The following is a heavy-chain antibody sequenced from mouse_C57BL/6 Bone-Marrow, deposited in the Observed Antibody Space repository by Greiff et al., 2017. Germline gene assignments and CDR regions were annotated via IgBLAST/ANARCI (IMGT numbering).Heavy chain of an antibody. V-gene: IGHV1-59*01. CDR3: ARWRDYDRFAY. D-gene: IGHD2-4*01. Sequence: QVQLQQPGAELVRPGTSVKLSCKASGYTFTSYWMHWVKQRPGQGLEWIRVIDPSDSYTNYNQKFKGKATLTVDTSSSTAYMQLSSLTSEDSAVYYCARWRDYDRFAYWGQGTLVTVSA. CDR1: GYTFTSYW. CDR2: IDPSDSYT. J-gene: IGHJ3*01.